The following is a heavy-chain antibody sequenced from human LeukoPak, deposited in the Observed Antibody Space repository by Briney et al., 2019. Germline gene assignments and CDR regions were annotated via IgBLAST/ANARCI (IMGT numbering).Heavy chain of an antibody. J-gene: IGHJ4*02. D-gene: IGHD2-21*02. CDR3: ARLRATDCYYFDY. CDR2: ICWCGDK. Sequence: SGPTLVNPTQTLTLTCTFSGFSLSTSVVGVGWIRQPPGKALEWLALICWCGDKYYSPYLKSRVPITKDTCKNEVVLTMTKMDPVDTATYFCARLRATDCYYFDYWGQGMLVTVSS. CDR1: GFSLSTSVVG. V-gene: IGHV2-5*01.